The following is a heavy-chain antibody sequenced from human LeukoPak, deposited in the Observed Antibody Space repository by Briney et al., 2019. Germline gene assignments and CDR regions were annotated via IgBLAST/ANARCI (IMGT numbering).Heavy chain of an antibody. V-gene: IGHV4-31*03. CDR1: GGSISSGGYY. CDR2: IYYSGST. D-gene: IGHD6-13*01. CDR3: AGPPMDAGSGSWSNVFEI. Sequence: SQTLSLTCTVSGGSISSGGYYWSWIRQHPGKGLEWIGYIYYSGSTYYNPSLKSRVTISVDTSKNQFSLKLSSVTAADTAVYYGAGPPMDAGSGSWSNVFEIWGQGQWSPSLQ. J-gene: IGHJ3*02.